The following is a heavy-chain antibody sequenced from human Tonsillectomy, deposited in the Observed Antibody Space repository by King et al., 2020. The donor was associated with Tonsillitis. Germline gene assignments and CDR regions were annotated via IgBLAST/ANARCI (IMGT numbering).Heavy chain of an antibody. CDR1: GFTFSSYG. Sequence: VQLVESGGGVVQPGRSLRLSCAASGFTFSSYGMHWVLQAPGKGLEWVAVIWYDGSNKYYADSVQCRFTISRDNSKNTLYLQLNSLRAEDTAVYYCAREALVAADDAFDVWGQGTMVTVSS. CDR2: IWYDGSNK. J-gene: IGHJ3*01. CDR3: AREALVAADDAFDV. V-gene: IGHV3-33*08. D-gene: IGHD2-15*01.